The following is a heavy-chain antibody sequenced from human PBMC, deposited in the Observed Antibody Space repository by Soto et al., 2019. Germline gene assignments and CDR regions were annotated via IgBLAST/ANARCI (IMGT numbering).Heavy chain of an antibody. CDR3: ARDFYDILTGYYPDY. Sequence: GASVKVSCTASGYTFTSYGISWVRQAPGQGLEWMGWISAYNGNTNYAQKLQGRVTMTTDTSTSTAYMELRSLRSDDTAVYYCARDFYDILTGYYPDYWGQGTQVTVSS. J-gene: IGHJ4*02. CDR1: GYTFTSYG. V-gene: IGHV1-18*01. D-gene: IGHD3-9*01. CDR2: ISAYNGNT.